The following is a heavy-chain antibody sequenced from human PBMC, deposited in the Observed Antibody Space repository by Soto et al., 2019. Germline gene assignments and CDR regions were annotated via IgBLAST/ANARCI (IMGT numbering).Heavy chain of an antibody. CDR1: GFTFDDYA. CDR3: ANGLSQQLGTDWFVP. CDR2: ISWNSGSI. Sequence: EVQLVESGGGLVQPGRSLRLSCAASGFTFDDYAMHWVRQAPGKGLEWVSGISWNSGSIGYAESVKGRVTISRDNALISLYLQMNSLRAEYTALYYCANGLSQQLGTDWFVPWGQGTLVTVSS. J-gene: IGHJ5*02. V-gene: IGHV3-9*01. D-gene: IGHD6-13*01.